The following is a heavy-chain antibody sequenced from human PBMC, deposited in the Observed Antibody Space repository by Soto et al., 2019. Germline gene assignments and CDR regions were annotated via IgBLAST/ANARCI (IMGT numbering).Heavy chain of an antibody. Sequence: PSETLSLTCIVSGGSISNYYWSWIRQPPGKGLEWIGYIYYSGSTNYNPSLQSRVTISVDTSKNQFSLKLSSVTAADTAVYYCARTPGNWFDPWGQGILVTVSS. V-gene: IGHV4-59*01. CDR2: IYYSGST. CDR1: GGSISNYY. CDR3: ARTPGNWFDP. J-gene: IGHJ5*02.